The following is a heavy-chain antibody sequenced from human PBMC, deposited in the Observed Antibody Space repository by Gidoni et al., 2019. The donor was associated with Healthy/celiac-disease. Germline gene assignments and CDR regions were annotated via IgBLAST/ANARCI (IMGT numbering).Heavy chain of an antibody. D-gene: IGHD6-6*01. Sequence: QVQLVQSGAEVKKPGASVKVSCKASGYTFTGYYMHWVRQAPGQGLEWMGCAYPNSGGTNYAQKFQGWVTMTRDTSISTAYMELSRLRSDDTAVYYCARGGYSSSSGNDFDYWGQGTLVTVSS. J-gene: IGHJ4*02. CDR1: GYTFTGYY. CDR2: AYPNSGGT. CDR3: ARGGYSSSSGNDFDY. V-gene: IGHV1-2*04.